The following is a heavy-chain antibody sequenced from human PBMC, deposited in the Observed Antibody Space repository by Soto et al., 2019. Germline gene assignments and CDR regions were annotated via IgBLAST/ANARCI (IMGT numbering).Heavy chain of an antibody. CDR1: GGTFSSYA. Sequence: QVQLVQSGAEVKKPGSSVKVSCKASGGTFSSYAISWVRQAPGQGLEWMGGIIPIFGTANYAQKFQGRVKITANESPSTAYTELRSLRSEDTAVYYCARVGITGTPPLGMDVWGEGTKVTVSS. J-gene: IGHJ6*02. CDR3: ARVGITGTPPLGMDV. CDR2: IIPIFGTA. D-gene: IGHD1-7*01. V-gene: IGHV1-69*01.